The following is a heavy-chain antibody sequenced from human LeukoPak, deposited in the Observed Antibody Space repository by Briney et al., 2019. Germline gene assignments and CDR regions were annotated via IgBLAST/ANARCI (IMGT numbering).Heavy chain of an antibody. CDR1: GFSFSAYS. CDR3: VPKGTEGY. Sequence: GGSLRLSCAASGFSFSAYSMHWVRQAPGKGLEYVSAIRPDGGTIYYADSVRGRFSISRDNSKNTLYLQMSSLRVEDTAVYYCVPKGTEGYWGQGTLVTVSS. V-gene: IGHV3-64D*06. CDR2: IRPDGGTI. J-gene: IGHJ4*02.